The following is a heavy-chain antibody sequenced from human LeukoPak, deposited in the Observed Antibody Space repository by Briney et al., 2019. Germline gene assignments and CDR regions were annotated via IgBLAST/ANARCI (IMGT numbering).Heavy chain of an antibody. CDR1: GFTFSSYA. Sequence: GGSLRLSCAASGFTFSSYAMSWVRQAPGKGLEWVSAISGSGGSTYYADSVKGRFTISRDNSKNTLYLQMNSLRAEDTAVYYCARDTGGYSYGYGRFDYWGQGTLVTVSS. CDR2: ISGSGGST. J-gene: IGHJ4*02. V-gene: IGHV3-23*01. D-gene: IGHD5-18*01. CDR3: ARDTGGYSYGYGRFDY.